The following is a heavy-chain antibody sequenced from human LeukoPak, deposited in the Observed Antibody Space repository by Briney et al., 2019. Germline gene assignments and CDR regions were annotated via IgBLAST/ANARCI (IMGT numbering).Heavy chain of an antibody. D-gene: IGHD6-19*01. CDR1: GGSISSGSYY. V-gene: IGHV4-61*02. J-gene: IGHJ5*02. CDR2: IYTSGST. Sequence: PSETLSLTCTVSGGSISSGSYYWSWIRQPAGKGLEWIGRIYTSGSTNYNPSLKSRVTISVDTSKNQFSLKLSSVTAADTAVYYCARLYSSGWWDWFDPWGQGTLVTVSS. CDR3: ARLYSSGWWDWFDP.